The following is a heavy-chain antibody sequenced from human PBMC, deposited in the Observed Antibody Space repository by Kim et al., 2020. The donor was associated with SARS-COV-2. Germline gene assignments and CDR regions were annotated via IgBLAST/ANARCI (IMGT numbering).Heavy chain of an antibody. V-gene: IGHV3-73*01. CDR3: TRRGQVDV. J-gene: IGHJ6*02. CDR2: SYAT. Sequence: SYATAYAASVKGRFTISRDDSKNTAYLQMNSLKTEDTAVYYCTRRGQVDVWGQGTTVTVSS.